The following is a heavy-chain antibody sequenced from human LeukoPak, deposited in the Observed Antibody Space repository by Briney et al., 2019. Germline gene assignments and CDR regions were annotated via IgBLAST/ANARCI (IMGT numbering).Heavy chain of an antibody. CDR1: GFTLSTHG. D-gene: IGHD3-10*01. Sequence: PGGSLRPSCAASGFTLSTHGMHWVRQAPGKGLEWVAFIRYDGSNKYYADSVKGRFTISRDNSKNTLYLQMNSLRAEDTAVYYCAKGLMVRGVFYYYYGMDVWGQGTTVTVSS. CDR3: AKGLMVRGVFYYYYGMDV. V-gene: IGHV3-30*02. J-gene: IGHJ6*02. CDR2: IRYDGSNK.